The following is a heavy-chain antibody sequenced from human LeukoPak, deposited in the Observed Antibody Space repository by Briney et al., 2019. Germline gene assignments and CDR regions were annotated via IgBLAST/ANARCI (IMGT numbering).Heavy chain of an antibody. J-gene: IGHJ6*03. V-gene: IGHV1-2*02. CDR2: INPNSGGT. Sequence: ASVKVSCKASGYTFTGYYMHWVRQAPGQGLEWMGWINPNSGGTNYAQKFQGRVTMTRDTSISTAYMELSRLRSDDTAVYYCASAVPAGIYYYYMDVWGKGTTVTISS. CDR1: GYTFTGYY. D-gene: IGHD2-2*01. CDR3: ASAVPAGIYYYYMDV.